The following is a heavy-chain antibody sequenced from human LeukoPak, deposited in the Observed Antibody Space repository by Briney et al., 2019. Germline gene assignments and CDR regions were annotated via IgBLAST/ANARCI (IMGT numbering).Heavy chain of an antibody. V-gene: IGHV3-48*01. CDR2: ISSSSSTI. D-gene: IGHD3-22*01. CDR1: GFLFTSYG. J-gene: IGHJ4*02. Sequence: GGSLRLSCAASGFLFTSYGMHWVRQAPGKGLEWVSYISSSSSTIYYADSVKGRFTISRDNAKNSLYLQMNSLRAEDTAVYYCARVLHKRNYDSSDYYGYWGQGILATVSS. CDR3: ARVLHKRNYDSSDYYGY.